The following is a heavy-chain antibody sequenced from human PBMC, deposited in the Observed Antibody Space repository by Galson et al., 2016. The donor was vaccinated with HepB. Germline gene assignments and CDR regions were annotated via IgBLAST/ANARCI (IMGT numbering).Heavy chain of an antibody. V-gene: IGHV3-33*01. Sequence: SLRLSCAASGFTFNSYGMHWVRQSPGKGLECVALIWYDGSKISYADSVKGRFTISRDDPKNTLYLQMNNLKPEDTGIYYCARQRLRWFSYLDSWGQGAPVTVSS. CDR1: GFTFNSYG. J-gene: IGHJ4*02. D-gene: IGHD4-23*01. CDR2: IWYDGSKI. CDR3: ARQRLRWFSYLDS.